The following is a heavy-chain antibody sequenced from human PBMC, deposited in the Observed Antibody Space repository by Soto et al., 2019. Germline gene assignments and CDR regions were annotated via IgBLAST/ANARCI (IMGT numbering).Heavy chain of an antibody. CDR1: GGSISSGVYY. V-gene: IGHV4-31*03. CDR2: IDYTGST. Sequence: QVQLQESGPGLVKPSQTLSLTCTVSGGSISSGVYYWSWIRQYPGKGLEWIGYIDYTGSTYYNPSLKSRGTIAVDTSKNQFSLKLTSVTAADTAVYYCARSPAPYSSRWFDPWGQGTLVTVSS. J-gene: IGHJ5*02. CDR3: ARSPAPYSSRWFDP. D-gene: IGHD6-13*01.